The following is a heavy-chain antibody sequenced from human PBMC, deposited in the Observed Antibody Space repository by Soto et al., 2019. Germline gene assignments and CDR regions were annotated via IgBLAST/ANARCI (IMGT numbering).Heavy chain of an antibody. CDR2: ISYDGSDK. V-gene: IGHV3-30*09. CDR1: GFTYSDFA. CDR3: AREAEDLTSNFDD. Sequence: PGGSLRLSCAASGFTYSDFALHWVRQAPGKGLEWVAFISYDGSDKYYTDSVKGRFAISRDNSKDTLYLQMNSLRPEDTAVYYCAREAEDLTSNFDDWGQGTLVPVSS. J-gene: IGHJ4*02.